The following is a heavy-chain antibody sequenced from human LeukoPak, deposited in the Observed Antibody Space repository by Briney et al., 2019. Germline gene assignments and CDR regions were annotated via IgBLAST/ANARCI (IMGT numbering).Heavy chain of an antibody. V-gene: IGHV3-7*05. CDR3: GRISSTSRYHYYYGMDV. D-gene: IGHD2-2*01. Sequence: GGSLRLSCAASGFTFGSYWMGWVRQAPRKGLEWVANINQDGSEKYSLDSVKGRFTISRDNAKKSLYLQMSSLRAEDTAVYYRGRISSTSRYHYYYGMDVWGQGTTVTVSS. CDR1: GFTFGSYW. CDR2: INQDGSEK. J-gene: IGHJ6*02.